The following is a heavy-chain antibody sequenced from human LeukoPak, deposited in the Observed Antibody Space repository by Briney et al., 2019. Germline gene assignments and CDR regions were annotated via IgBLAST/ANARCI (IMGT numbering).Heavy chain of an antibody. D-gene: IGHD3-10*01. CDR2: IGTSSTTI. J-gene: IGHJ5*02. Sequence: GGSLRLSCAASGFTFSSYTMNWVRQPPGKGLEWVSNIGTSSTTIYYADSVKGRFTISRDNSKNTLYLQMNSLRAEDTAVYYCAKTRGFGEFSWGQGTLVTVSS. CDR1: GFTFSSYT. V-gene: IGHV3-48*01. CDR3: AKTRGFGEFS.